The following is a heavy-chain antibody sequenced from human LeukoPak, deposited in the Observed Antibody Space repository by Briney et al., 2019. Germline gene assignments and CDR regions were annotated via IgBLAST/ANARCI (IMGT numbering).Heavy chain of an antibody. V-gene: IGHV3-21*01. D-gene: IGHD6-13*01. CDR1: GFSFSSDS. Sequence: PGGSLRLSCAASGFSFSSDSMNWVRQAPGKGLEWVSSISSSSSYIYYADSVKGRFTISRDNAKNSLYLQMNSLRAEDTAVYYCARREQQLVRPYYYGMDVWGQGTTVTVSS. J-gene: IGHJ6*02. CDR2: ISSSSSYI. CDR3: ARREQQLVRPYYYGMDV.